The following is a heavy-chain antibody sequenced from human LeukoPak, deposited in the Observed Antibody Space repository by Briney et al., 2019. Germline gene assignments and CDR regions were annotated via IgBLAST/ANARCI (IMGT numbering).Heavy chain of an antibody. D-gene: IGHD3-16*01. V-gene: IGHV3-23*01. CDR3: AKDGGLGFNWFDP. J-gene: IGHJ5*02. CDR1: GFTFSSYA. Sequence: RSGGSLRLSCAASGFTFSSYAMSWVRQAPGKGLEWVSAISGSGGSTYYADSVKGRFTISRDNSKNTLYLQMNSLRAEDTAVYYCAKDGGLGFNWFDPWGQGTLVTVSS. CDR2: ISGSGGST.